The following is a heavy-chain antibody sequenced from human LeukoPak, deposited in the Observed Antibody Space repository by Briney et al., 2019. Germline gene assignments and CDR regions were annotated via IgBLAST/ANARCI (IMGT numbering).Heavy chain of an antibody. Sequence: SETLSLTCTVSGGSISSYYWSWIRQPPGKGLECIGYIYNSGSTNYNPSLKSRVSISVDTSKNQFSLKLSSVTAADTAVYYCARSAVDAFDIWGQGTMVTVSS. V-gene: IGHV4-59*08. CDR1: GGSISSYY. J-gene: IGHJ3*02. CDR2: IYNSGST. D-gene: IGHD6-25*01. CDR3: ARSAVDAFDI.